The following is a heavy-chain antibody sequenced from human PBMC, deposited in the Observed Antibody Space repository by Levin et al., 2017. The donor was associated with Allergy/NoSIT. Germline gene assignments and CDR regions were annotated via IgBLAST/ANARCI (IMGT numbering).Heavy chain of an antibody. D-gene: IGHD3-16*01. CDR1: GFNFRSYG. V-gene: IGHV3-33*01. CDR2: VYYDATKK. CDR3: ARELPGETDAYAFDY. Sequence: GGSLRLSCVTSGFNFRSYGMHWVRQAPGKGLEWVAIVYYDATKKDYADSVKGRFTISRDNSKNTLHLQMSSLRAEDTAIYYCARELPGETDAYAFDYWGQGTLVTVSS. J-gene: IGHJ4*02.